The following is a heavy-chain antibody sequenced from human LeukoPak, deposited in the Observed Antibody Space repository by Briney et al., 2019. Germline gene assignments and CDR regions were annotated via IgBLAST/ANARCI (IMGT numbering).Heavy chain of an antibody. CDR2: MYPQNGNT. J-gene: IGHJ4*02. V-gene: IGHV1-18*01. Sequence: GSVTVSCMASGYTFTSYGIRWVRQARGQGLEGLGWMYPQNGNTNYAQTLQERVSINTATSTRTAYMELRGLRSDATAVYYCARSSTWDPFDYWGQGPLVTVSS. CDR1: GYTFTSYG. CDR3: ARSSTWDPFDY. D-gene: IGHD1-26*01.